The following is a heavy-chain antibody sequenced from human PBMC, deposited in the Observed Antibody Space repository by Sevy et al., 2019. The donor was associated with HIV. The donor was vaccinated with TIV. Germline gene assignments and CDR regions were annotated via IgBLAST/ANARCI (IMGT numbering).Heavy chain of an antibody. J-gene: IGHJ1*01. Sequence: GGSLRLSCAASGFTFSYFSMHWVRQAPGKGLEWVATISYDGSNGHYAHSVKGRFTISRDNSKNALYLQMNSLRAEDTAVYSCALERLSSDVAEYFENWGQGTLVTVSS. CDR2: ISYDGSNG. V-gene: IGHV3-30-3*01. CDR3: ALERLSSDVAEYFEN. D-gene: IGHD1-1*01. CDR1: GFTFSYFS.